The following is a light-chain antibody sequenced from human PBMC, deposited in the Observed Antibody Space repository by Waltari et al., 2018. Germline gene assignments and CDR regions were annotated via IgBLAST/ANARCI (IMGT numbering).Light chain of an antibody. CDR1: SSDVGGYNY. V-gene: IGLV2-14*01. CDR3: SSDTSSSTSV. CDR2: DVS. Sequence: QSALTQPASVSGSPGQSITISCTGTSSDVGGYNYVSWYQQHPGKAPKLMIYDVSKRPSGVSNRFSGSKSGNTASLTISWLQAGDEADYYCSSDTSSSTSVFGGGTKLTVL. J-gene: IGLJ3*02.